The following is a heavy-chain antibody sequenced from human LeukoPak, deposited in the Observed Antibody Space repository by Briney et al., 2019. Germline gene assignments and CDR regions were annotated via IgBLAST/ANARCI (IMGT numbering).Heavy chain of an antibody. V-gene: IGHV3-23*01. CDR2: ISGSGDTT. J-gene: IGHJ4*02. CDR3: AKDAELSGYSSSWYDY. Sequence: GGSLRLSCAASGFTFSSYSMTWVRQAPGKGLEWVSTISGSGDTTYYADSVKGRFTISRDNSKNTLYLQMNSLRAEDTAVYYCAKDAELSGYSSSWYDYWGQGTLVTVSS. CDR1: GFTFSSYS. D-gene: IGHD6-13*01.